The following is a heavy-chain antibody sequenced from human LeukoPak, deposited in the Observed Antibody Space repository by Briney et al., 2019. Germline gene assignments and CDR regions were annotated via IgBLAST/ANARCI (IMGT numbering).Heavy chain of an antibody. Sequence: SETLSLTCAVYGGSFSGYYWSWIRQPPGKGLEWIWEINHSGSTNYNPSLKSRVTISVDTSKNQFSLKLSSVTAADTAVYYCARGRRSLPYGSGSYYSWGQGTLVTVSS. V-gene: IGHV4-34*01. D-gene: IGHD3-10*01. CDR1: GGSFSGYY. J-gene: IGHJ5*02. CDR3: ARGRRSLPYGSGSYYS. CDR2: INHSGST.